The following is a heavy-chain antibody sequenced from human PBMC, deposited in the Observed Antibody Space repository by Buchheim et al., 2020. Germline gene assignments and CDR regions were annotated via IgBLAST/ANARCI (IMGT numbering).Heavy chain of an antibody. J-gene: IGHJ4*02. CDR2: IDHGGSA. D-gene: IGHD2/OR15-2a*01. Sequence: QVQLQQWGAGLLKPSESLSLTCAVYGGSLSGYYWSWIRQPPGKGLEWIGEIDHGGSANYNPSLKSRVTISLDTSKNQFSLILNSLTVADTAVYYCVAQNRSMAAFDYWGQGT. V-gene: IGHV4-34*01. CDR3: VAQNRSMAAFDY. CDR1: GGSLSGYY.